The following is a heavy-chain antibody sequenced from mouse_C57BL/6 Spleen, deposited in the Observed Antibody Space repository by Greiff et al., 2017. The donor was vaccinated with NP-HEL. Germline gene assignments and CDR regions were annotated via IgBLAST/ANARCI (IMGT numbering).Heavy chain of an antibody. V-gene: IGHV1-39*01. J-gene: IGHJ4*01. D-gene: IGHD3-3*01. CDR3: ARSRDVSYYYAMDY. Sequence: EVQLQQSGPELVKPGASVKISCKASGYSFTDYNMNWVKQSNGKSLEWIGVINPNYGTTSYNQKFKGKATLTVDQSSSTAYMQLNSLTSEDSAIYYCARSRDVSYYYAMDYWGQGTSVTVSS. CDR2: INPNYGTT. CDR1: GYSFTDYN.